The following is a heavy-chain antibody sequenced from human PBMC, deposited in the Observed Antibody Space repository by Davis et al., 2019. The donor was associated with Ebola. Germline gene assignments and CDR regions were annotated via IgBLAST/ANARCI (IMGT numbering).Heavy chain of an antibody. CDR1: GFTFSSYS. Sequence: PGGSLRLSCAASGFTFSSYSMNWVRQAPGKGLEWVSSISSSSSYIYYADSMKGRFTISRDNTKNSLYLQMNSLRAEDTAVYYCARELETAAGNVGYWGQGTLVTVSS. V-gene: IGHV3-21*01. CDR3: ARELETAAGNVGY. CDR2: ISSSSSYI. J-gene: IGHJ4*02. D-gene: IGHD6-13*01.